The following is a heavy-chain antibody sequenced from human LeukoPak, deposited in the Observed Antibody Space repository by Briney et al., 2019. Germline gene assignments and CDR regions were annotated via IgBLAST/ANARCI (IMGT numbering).Heavy chain of an antibody. CDR2: IKHRGRS. CDR1: GSSISSDYY. D-gene: IGHD2-15*01. CDR3: ARVVGATSIDY. V-gene: IGHV4-38-2*02. J-gene: IGHJ4*02. Sequence: LSETLSLTCSVSGSSISSDYYWGWVRQPPGKGLEWIGSIKHRGRSYYNPSLKSRVTISVDTSKNQFSLQLSSVTAADTAVYYCARVVGATSIDYWGQGILVTVSS.